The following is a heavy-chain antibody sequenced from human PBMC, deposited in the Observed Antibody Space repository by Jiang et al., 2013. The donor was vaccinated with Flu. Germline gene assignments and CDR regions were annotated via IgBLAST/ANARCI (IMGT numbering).Heavy chain of an antibody. CDR2: IWSDGTKY. Sequence: QLVESGGGVVQPGRSLRLSCSASGFSFRTYGMHWVRQAPGKGLEWVAVIWSDGTKYFHSDSVKGRFTISRDNSQNTLYLQMNSLRVDDTAKYYCARESTIDSSSDLFDLWGQGTLVTVSS. J-gene: IGHJ4*02. D-gene: IGHD6-25*01. CDR3: ARESTIDSSSDLFDL. V-gene: IGHV3-33*01. CDR1: GFSFRTYG.